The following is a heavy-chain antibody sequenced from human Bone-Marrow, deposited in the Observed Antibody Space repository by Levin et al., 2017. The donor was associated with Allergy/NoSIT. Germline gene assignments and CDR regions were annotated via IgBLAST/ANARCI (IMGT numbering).Heavy chain of an antibody. CDR3: ARYGSDDYY. CDR1: GFSFTSYW. Sequence: GESLKISCKGSGFSFTSYWIAWVRQMPGKGLEWIGIIFPADSDTRYSPSFQGQVRMSADKSINTAYLQWSSLKVSDTAIYYCARYGSDDYYWGQGTLVTVSS. J-gene: IGHJ4*02. CDR2: IFPADSDT. V-gene: IGHV5-51*01. D-gene: IGHD3-10*01.